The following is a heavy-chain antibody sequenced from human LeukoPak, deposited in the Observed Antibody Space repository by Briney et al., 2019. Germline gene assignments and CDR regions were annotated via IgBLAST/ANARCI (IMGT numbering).Heavy chain of an antibody. Sequence: GGSLRLSCAASGFTFSSYSMNWVRQAPGKGLEWVSYISSSSSTIYYADSVKGRLTISRDNAKNSLYLQMNSLRAEDTAIYYCAKDSRDSSGYYYTPFDYWGQGTLVTVSS. J-gene: IGHJ4*02. CDR3: AKDSRDSSGYYYTPFDY. V-gene: IGHV3-48*04. CDR2: ISSSSSTI. CDR1: GFTFSSYS. D-gene: IGHD3-22*01.